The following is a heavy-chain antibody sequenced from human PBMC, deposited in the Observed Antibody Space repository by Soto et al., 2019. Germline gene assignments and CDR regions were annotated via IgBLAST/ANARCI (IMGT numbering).Heavy chain of an antibody. CDR1: VGTFSSYA. J-gene: IGHJ6*02. CDR2: IIPIFGTA. V-gene: IGHV1-69*06. D-gene: IGHD2-21*02. Sequence: SVKVSCKASVGTFSSYAISWVRQAPGQGLEWMGGIIPIFGTANYAQKFQGRVTITADKSTSTAYMELSSLRSEDTAVYYCARMIVVVTAKSPYYYYYGMDVWGQGTTVTVSS. CDR3: ARMIVVVTAKSPYYYYYGMDV.